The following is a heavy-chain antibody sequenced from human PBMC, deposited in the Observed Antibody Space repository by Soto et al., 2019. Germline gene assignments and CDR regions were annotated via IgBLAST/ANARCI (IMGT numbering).Heavy chain of an antibody. Sequence: QVQLVESGGGVVQPRRPLRLSCAASGFIFSNYAFHWVRQAPGKGLEWVALMSFEGNNEYYADSVKGRFTISRDNSKNTVYLQMNSLRADDTAVYYCARTSYYYTGSFDYWGQGTLVTV. J-gene: IGHJ4*02. CDR3: ARTSYYYTGSFDY. CDR2: MSFEGNNE. D-gene: IGHD3-3*01. V-gene: IGHV3-30*01. CDR1: GFIFSNYA.